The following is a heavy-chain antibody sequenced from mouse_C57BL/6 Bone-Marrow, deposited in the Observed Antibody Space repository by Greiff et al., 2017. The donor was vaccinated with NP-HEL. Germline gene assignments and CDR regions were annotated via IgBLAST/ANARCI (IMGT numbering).Heavy chain of an antibody. Sequence: VKLMESGPELVKPGASVKLSCKASGYTFTSYDINWVKQRPGQGLEWIGWIYPRDGSTKYNEKFKGKATLTVDTSSSTAYMELHSLTSEDSAVYFCARDLYYDYDDYAMDYWGQGTSVTVSS. V-gene: IGHV1-85*01. CDR1: GYTFTSYD. D-gene: IGHD2-4*01. CDR2: IYPRDGST. J-gene: IGHJ4*01. CDR3: ARDLYYDYDDYAMDY.